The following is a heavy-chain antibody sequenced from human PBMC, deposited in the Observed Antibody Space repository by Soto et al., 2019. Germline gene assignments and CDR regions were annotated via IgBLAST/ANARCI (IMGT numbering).Heavy chain of an antibody. J-gene: IGHJ5*02. D-gene: IGHD6-19*01. CDR1: GGSISSYY. Sequence: ETLSLTCTVSGGSISSYYWSWIRQPPGKGLEWFGYIYYSGSTNYNPSLKSRVTISVDTSKNQFSLKLSSVTAADTAVYYCARAEYSSGWYWFDPWGQGTLVTVSS. CDR3: ARAEYSSGWYWFDP. CDR2: IYYSGST. V-gene: IGHV4-59*01.